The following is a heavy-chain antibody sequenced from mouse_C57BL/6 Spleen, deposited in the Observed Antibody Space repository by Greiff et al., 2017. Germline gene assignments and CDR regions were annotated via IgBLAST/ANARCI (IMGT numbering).Heavy chain of an antibody. CDR2: IYPGDGDT. CDR3: ARRKLGGDYFDY. D-gene: IGHD4-1*01. CDR1: GYAFSSYW. Sequence: VQLQQSGAELVKPGASVKISCKASGYAFSSYWMNWVKQRPGKGLEWIGQIYPGDGDTNYNGKFKGKATLTADKSSSTAYMQLSSLTSEDSAVYFCARRKLGGDYFDYCGQGTTLTVSS. J-gene: IGHJ2*01. V-gene: IGHV1-80*01.